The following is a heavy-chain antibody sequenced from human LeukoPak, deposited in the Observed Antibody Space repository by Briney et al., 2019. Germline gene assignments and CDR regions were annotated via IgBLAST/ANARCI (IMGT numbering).Heavy chain of an antibody. D-gene: IGHD3-22*01. CDR2: INPSGDST. CDR1: GYTFTNYY. J-gene: IGHJ4*02. V-gene: IGHV1-46*01. Sequence: ASVKVSCKASGYTFTNYYMHWVRQAPGQGLERMGIINPSGDSTTYAQKFQGRVTMTRDMSTSTVYMELRSLRSEDTAVYYCARGFYDTSGYSLYYFDYWGQGTLVTVSS. CDR3: ARGFYDTSGYSLYYFDY.